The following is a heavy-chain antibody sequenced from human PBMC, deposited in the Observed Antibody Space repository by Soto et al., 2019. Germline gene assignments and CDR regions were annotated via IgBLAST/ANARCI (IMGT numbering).Heavy chain of an antibody. J-gene: IGHJ3*02. Sequence: GESLKISCKGSGYSFTSYWIGWVRQMPGKGLEWMGIIYPGDSDTRYSPSFQGQVTISADKSISTAYLQWSSLKASDTAMYYCARPAGVSTWTDAFDIWGQGTMVTVSS. CDR3: ARPAGVSTWTDAFDI. D-gene: IGHD2-8*01. CDR1: GYSFTSYW. CDR2: IYPGDSDT. V-gene: IGHV5-51*01.